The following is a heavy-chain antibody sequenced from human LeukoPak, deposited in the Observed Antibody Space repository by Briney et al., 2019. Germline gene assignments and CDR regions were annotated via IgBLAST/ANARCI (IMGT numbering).Heavy chain of an antibody. CDR3: ARGDYYDSSGYYYLY. J-gene: IGHJ4*02. V-gene: IGHV4-31*03. D-gene: IGHD3-22*01. CDR1: GGSISSGGYY. Sequence: SQTLSLTCTVSGGSISSGGYYCGWIRQHPGKGLEWIGYIYYSGSTYYNPTLKSRVTISVDTSKNQFSLKLSSVTAADTAVYYCARGDYYDSSGYYYLYWGQGTLVTVSS. CDR2: IYYSGST.